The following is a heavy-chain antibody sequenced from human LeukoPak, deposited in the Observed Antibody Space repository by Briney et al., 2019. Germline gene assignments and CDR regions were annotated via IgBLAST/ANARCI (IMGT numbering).Heavy chain of an antibody. V-gene: IGHV4-59*01. CDR2: IYYSGST. J-gene: IGHJ4*02. Sequence: SETLSLTCTVSGGSISSYYWSWIRQPPGKGLEWIGYIYYSGSTNYNPSLKSRVTISVDTSKNQFSLKLSSVTAADTAAYYCARDKKGLFDYWGQGTLVTVSS. CDR1: GGSISSYY. CDR3: ARDKKGLFDY.